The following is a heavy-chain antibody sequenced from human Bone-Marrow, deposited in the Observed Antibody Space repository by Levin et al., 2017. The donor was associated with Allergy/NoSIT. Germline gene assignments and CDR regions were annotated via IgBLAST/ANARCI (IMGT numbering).Heavy chain of an antibody. D-gene: IGHD4-23*01. CDR1: GFTFSSYA. V-gene: IGHV3-30-3*01. J-gene: IGHJ3*02. CDR3: ARGTPGGAFDI. CDR2: ISYDGSNK. Sequence: GESLKISCAASGFTFSSYAMHWVRQAPGKGLEWVAVISYDGSNKYYADSVKGRFTISRDNSKNTLYLQMNSLRAEDTAVYYCARGTPGGAFDIWGQGTMVTVSS.